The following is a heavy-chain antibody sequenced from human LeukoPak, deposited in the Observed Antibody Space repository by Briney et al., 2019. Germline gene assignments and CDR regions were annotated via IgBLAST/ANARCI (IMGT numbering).Heavy chain of an antibody. CDR3: ARGPHPELERFYELDY. CDR2: INHSGST. CDR1: GGSISSYY. Sequence: SETLSLTCTVSGGSISSYYWSWIRQPPGKGLEWIGEINHSGSTNYNPSLKSRVTISVDTSKNQFSLKLSSVTAADTAVYYCARGPHPELERFYELDYWGQGTLVTVSS. J-gene: IGHJ4*02. D-gene: IGHD1-1*01. V-gene: IGHV4-34*01.